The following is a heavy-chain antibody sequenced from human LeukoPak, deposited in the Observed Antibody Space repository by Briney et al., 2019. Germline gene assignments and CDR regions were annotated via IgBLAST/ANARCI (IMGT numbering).Heavy chain of an antibody. CDR2: VYHTGST. D-gene: IGHD2-2*01. CDR1: GGSIRSYY. Sequence: SETLSLTCSVSGGSIRSYYWAWIRQPPGKGLEWIGHVYHTGSTNPNPSLKSRVTISIDTSKNQFSLRLSSVTAADTAVYFCARDYSTSFLYFDLWGRGTLVTVSS. CDR3: ARDYSTSFLYFDL. V-gene: IGHV4-59*01. J-gene: IGHJ2*01.